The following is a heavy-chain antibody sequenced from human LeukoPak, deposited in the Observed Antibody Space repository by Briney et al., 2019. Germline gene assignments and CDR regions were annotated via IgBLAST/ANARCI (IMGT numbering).Heavy chain of an antibody. J-gene: IGHJ3*01. CDR1: EYTFSGHF. D-gene: IGHD6-19*01. CDR3: AQSIAVPRIPTFDV. CDR2: INPNSGGT. Sequence: ASVRVSCEASEYTFSGHFIHWMRQAPGQGLEWVGWINPNSGGTNYAQKFQGRVTLTRDTSAGTAYMDLSSLRSDDTAVYYCAQSIAVPRIPTFDVWGQGTVVAVSS. V-gene: IGHV1-2*02.